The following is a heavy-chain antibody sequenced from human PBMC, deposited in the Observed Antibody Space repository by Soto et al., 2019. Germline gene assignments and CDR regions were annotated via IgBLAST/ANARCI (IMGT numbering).Heavy chain of an antibody. CDR1: GFMFSNYW. CDR2: IKQDGSDK. V-gene: IGHV3-7*01. Sequence: GGSLRLSCAASGFMFSNYWMSWVRQAPGKGLEWVAIIKQDGSDKCYVDSVKGRFTISRDNAKNSLYLQMNSLRIEDAAVYYCARNRDYAFDYWGRGTLVTVSS. J-gene: IGHJ4*02. D-gene: IGHD4-17*01. CDR3: ARNRDYAFDY.